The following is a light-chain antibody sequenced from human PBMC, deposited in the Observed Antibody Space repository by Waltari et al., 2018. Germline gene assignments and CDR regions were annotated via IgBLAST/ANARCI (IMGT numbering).Light chain of an antibody. J-gene: IGLJ3*02. Sequence: QSVLTQPPSASGTPGQRVTISCSGTTSNIGSNTVNWYQQLPGTAPKLLIYTNNQRPSGVPDRFSGSKSGTSASLAISGLQSEDEADYYCAVWDDSLSGPGFGGGTKVTVL. CDR1: TSNIGSNT. CDR2: TNN. CDR3: AVWDDSLSGPG. V-gene: IGLV1-44*01.